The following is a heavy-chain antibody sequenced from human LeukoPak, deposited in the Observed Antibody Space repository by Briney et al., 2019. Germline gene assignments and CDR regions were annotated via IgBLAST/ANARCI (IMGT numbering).Heavy chain of an antibody. Sequence: GGSLRLSCAASGFTFSSYWVSWVRQAPGKGLEWVANIKQDGSEKYYVDSVKGRFTISRDNAKNSLYLQMNSLRAEDTAVYYCARDDSVAGFDYWGQGTLVTVSS. CDR1: GFTFSSYW. D-gene: IGHD6-19*01. CDR3: ARDDSVAGFDY. CDR2: IKQDGSEK. J-gene: IGHJ4*02. V-gene: IGHV3-7*01.